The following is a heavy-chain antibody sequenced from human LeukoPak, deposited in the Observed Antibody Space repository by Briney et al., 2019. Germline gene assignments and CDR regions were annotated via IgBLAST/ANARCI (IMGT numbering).Heavy chain of an antibody. CDR1: GFSFRSYA. CDR2: IANDDVIK. J-gene: IGHJ4*02. Sequence: GGSLRLSCAASGFSFRSYAMHWVRQAPGKGLEWVTVIANDDVIKKYADSVRGRFTISRDNSKNTVYLQMDSLRVEDMAVYYCAKDSKITSADYYFDYWGLGTLVTVFS. V-gene: IGHV3-30*04. CDR3: AKDSKITSADYYFDY. D-gene: IGHD6-13*01.